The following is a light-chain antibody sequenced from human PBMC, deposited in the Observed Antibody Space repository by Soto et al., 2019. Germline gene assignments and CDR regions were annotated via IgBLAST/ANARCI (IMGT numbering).Light chain of an antibody. J-gene: IGKJ5*01. CDR2: DAS. V-gene: IGKV3-11*01. CDR1: QSVGSH. Sequence: EIVSTQSPATLSLSPAERATLSCRASQSVGSHVAWYEQKPGQPPRLLIHDASSRATGIPARFSGSGSGTDFTLTISSLEPEDFAVYYCQPRHNWLPSLTFAQGTRLEIK. CDR3: QPRHNWLPSLT.